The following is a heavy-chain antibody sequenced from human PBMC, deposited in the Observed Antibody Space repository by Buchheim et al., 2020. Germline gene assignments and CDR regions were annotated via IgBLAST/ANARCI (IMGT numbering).Heavy chain of an antibody. V-gene: IGHV1-2*04. CDR1: GYTFTGYY. Sequence: QVQLVQSGAEVKKPGASVKVSCKASGYTFTGYYMHWVRQAPGQGLEWMGWINPNSGGTNYAQKFQGWVTMTRDTSISTAYMELSRLRSDDTAVYYCARLFAYPPLDWVSGYLSTYYYYGMDVWGQGTT. CDR3: ARLFAYPPLDWVSGYLSTYYYYGMDV. CDR2: INPNSGGT. J-gene: IGHJ6*02. D-gene: IGHD3-3*01.